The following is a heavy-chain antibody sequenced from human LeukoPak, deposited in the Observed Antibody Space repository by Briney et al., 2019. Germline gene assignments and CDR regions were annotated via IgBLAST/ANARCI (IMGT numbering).Heavy chain of an antibody. J-gene: IGHJ5*02. D-gene: IGHD6-13*01. V-gene: IGHV4-59*08. Sequence: PSETLSLTCAVYGGSFSGYYWSWIRQPPGKGLEWIGYIYYSGSTNYNPSLKSRVTISVDTSKNQFSLKLSSVTAADTAVYYCARRGRYSGSWNWFDPWGQGTLVTVSS. CDR3: ARRGRYSGSWNWFDP. CDR2: IYYSGST. CDR1: GGSFSGYY.